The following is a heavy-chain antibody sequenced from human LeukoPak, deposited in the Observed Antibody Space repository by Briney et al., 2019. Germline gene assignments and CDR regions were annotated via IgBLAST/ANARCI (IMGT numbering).Heavy chain of an antibody. CDR1: GFTFSSSA. Sequence: GGSLRLSCAASGFTFSSSAMSWVRRPPGKGLEWVSAINADASHTYYADSVKGRFTISRDNSENTLFLQVSSLRAEDTAIYYCARQLGHCSDGTCYFTSWGQGTLVTVSS. V-gene: IGHV3-23*01. CDR2: INADASHT. D-gene: IGHD2-15*01. CDR3: ARQLGHCSDGTCYFTS. J-gene: IGHJ4*02.